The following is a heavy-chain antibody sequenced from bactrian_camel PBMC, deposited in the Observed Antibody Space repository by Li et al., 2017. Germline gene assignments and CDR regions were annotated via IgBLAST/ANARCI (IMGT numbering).Heavy chain of an antibody. CDR2: IDRSGST. D-gene: IGHD6*01. J-gene: IGHJ4*01. V-gene: IGHV3S55*01. Sequence: HVQLVESGGGSVQAGGSLRLSCKASIVGFSGRVGFGTYYMAWFRQAPGKERERVAAIDRSGSTTYAGSLKGRFTISKDNAENTLYLQMNNLKPEDTAMYYCAASSKYGNCREVRTYDYWGQGTQVTVS. CDR3: AASSKYGNCREVRTYDY. CDR1: IVGFSGRVGFGTYY.